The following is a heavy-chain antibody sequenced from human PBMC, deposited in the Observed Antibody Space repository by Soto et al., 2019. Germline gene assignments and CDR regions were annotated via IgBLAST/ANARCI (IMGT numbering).Heavy chain of an antibody. Sequence: QVQLQQWGAGLLKPSETLSLTCAVYGGSFSGYYWSWIRQPPGKGLEWIGEINHSGNTNYNPSLKSRVTISGDTSKKQFSLKLNFVSAADTAVYYCARDHRVADYGDTNFDNWGQGTLVTVSS. CDR3: ARDHRVADYGDTNFDN. V-gene: IGHV4-34*01. D-gene: IGHD4-17*01. CDR2: INHSGNT. J-gene: IGHJ4*02. CDR1: GGSFSGYY.